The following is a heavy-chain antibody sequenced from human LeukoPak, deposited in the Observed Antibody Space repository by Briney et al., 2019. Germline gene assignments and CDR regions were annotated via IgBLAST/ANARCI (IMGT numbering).Heavy chain of an antibody. J-gene: IGHJ5*02. Sequence: SETLSLTCAVYGGPFSGYYWSWIRQPPGKGLEWIGEINHSGSTNYNPSLKSRVTISVDTSKNQFSLKLSSVTAADTAVYYCAGLYDSSHRFDPWGQGTLVTVSS. D-gene: IGHD3-22*01. CDR3: AGLYDSSHRFDP. V-gene: IGHV4-34*01. CDR2: INHSGST. CDR1: GGPFSGYY.